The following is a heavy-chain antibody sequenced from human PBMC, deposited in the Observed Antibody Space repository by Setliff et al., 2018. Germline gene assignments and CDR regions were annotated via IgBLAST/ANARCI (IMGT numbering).Heavy chain of an antibody. CDR1: GYIFSSYG. CDR2: ISSYNSDVT. Sequence: ASVKVSCKASGYIFSSYGLSWVRQAPGQGLEWMGWISSYNSDVTNYAQRFQGRITMTTDTSTSVAYMDLRGLRSDDTAIYYCAISTLSICSGGSCPNVFDVWGPGTMVTVSS. D-gene: IGHD2-15*01. CDR3: AISTLSICSGGSCPNVFDV. V-gene: IGHV1-18*01. J-gene: IGHJ3*01.